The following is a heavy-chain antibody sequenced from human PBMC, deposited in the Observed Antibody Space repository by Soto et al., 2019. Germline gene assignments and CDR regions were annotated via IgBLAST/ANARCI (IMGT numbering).Heavy chain of an antibody. CDR1: GGSISSGFYS. J-gene: IGHJ5*02. D-gene: IGHD2-21*02. Sequence: ASETLSLTCAVSGGSISSGFYSWSWIRQPPGQGLEWIGYIYNSGNTYYNPSLMSRVTISVDRSQNHFSLKLTSVTAADTAVYYCARGSDGVWNWFDPWGQGTQVTVSS. CDR2: IYNSGNT. V-gene: IGHV4-30-2*01. CDR3: ARGSDGVWNWFDP.